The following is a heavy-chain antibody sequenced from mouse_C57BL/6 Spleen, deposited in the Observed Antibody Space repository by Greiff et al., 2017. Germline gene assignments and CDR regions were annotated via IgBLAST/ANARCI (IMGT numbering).Heavy chain of an antibody. CDR3: APHYSNYEGWFAY. Sequence: QVQLQQSGPGLVQPSQSLSITCTVSGFSLTSYGVHWVRQSPGKGLEWLGVIWRGGSTDYNAAFMSRLSITKDNSKSQVFFKMNSLQADDTAIYYCAPHYSNYEGWFAYWGQGTLVTVSA. V-gene: IGHV2-5*01. CDR1: GFSLTSYG. J-gene: IGHJ3*01. D-gene: IGHD2-5*01. CDR2: IWRGGST.